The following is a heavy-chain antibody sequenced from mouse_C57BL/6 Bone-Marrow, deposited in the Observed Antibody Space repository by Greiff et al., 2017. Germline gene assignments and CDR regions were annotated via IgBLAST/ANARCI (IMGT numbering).Heavy chain of an antibody. Sequence: QVQLQQPGAELVMPGASVKLSCKASGYTFTSYWLHWVKQWPGQGLEWIGEIDPSDSYSNYNQKFKGKSTLTVAKSTSTAYMKLSSLTSKDSADYYCAREAVESYYPLNYFDYGGQGTTLTGSS. D-gene: IGHD2-12*01. CDR3: AREAVESYYPLNYFDY. CDR2: IDPSDSYS. CDR1: GYTFTSYW. J-gene: IGHJ2*01. V-gene: IGHV1-69*01.